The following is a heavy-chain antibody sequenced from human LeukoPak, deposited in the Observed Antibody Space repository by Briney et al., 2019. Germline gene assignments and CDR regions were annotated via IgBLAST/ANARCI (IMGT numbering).Heavy chain of an antibody. J-gene: IGHJ4*02. CDR2: IHPADSET. V-gene: IGHV5-51*01. CDR1: GYSFTSYY. D-gene: IGHD5-18*01. CDR3: ARREYSYGYYFDY. Sequence: GESLKISCKGSGYSFTSYYIVWVRQMPGKGLDWMGIIHPADSETRYSPSFQGQVTISADKSISTVYLQWSGLESSDTAMYYCARREYSYGYYFDYWGQGTLVTVSS.